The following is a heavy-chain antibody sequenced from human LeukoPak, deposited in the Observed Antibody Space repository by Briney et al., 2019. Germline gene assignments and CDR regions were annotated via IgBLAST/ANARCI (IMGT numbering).Heavy chain of an antibody. Sequence: ASVKVSCKASGYTFTSYGISWVRQAPGQGLEWMGWISAYNGNTNYAQKLQGRVTMTTDTSTSTAYMELRSLRSDDTAVYYCAINKYYDILTGYKGSFDYWGQGTLVTVSS. V-gene: IGHV1-18*01. CDR2: ISAYNGNT. J-gene: IGHJ4*02. D-gene: IGHD3-9*01. CDR3: AINKYYDILTGYKGSFDY. CDR1: GYTFTSYG.